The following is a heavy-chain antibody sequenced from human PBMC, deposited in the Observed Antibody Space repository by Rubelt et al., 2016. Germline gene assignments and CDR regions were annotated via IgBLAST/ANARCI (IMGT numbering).Heavy chain of an antibody. J-gene: IGHJ3*02. CDR2: IIPSGGR. V-gene: IGHV1-69*04. CDR1: GGTFSSYA. CDR3: ARDGYNLSDAFDI. D-gene: IGHD5-24*01. Sequence: QVQLVQSGAEVKKPGSSVKVSCKASGGTFSSYAISWVRQAPGQGLEWMGRIIPSGGRIYAQKFQVRVTMTRDTYTSTVYMELSSLRSEDTAVYYCARDGYNLSDAFDIWGQGTMVTVSS.